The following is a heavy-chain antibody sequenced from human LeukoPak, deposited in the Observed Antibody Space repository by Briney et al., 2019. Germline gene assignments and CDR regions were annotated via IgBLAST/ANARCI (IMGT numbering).Heavy chain of an antibody. CDR3: ARDRGVVLRFLEWFPHPTGYFDY. J-gene: IGHJ4*02. CDR1: GFTFSSYW. V-gene: IGHV3-7*01. Sequence: PGGSLRLSCAASGFTFSSYWMSWVRQAPGKGLEWVANIKQDGSEKYYVDSVKGRFTISRDNAKNSLYLQMNSLRAEDTAVYYCARDRGVVLRFLEWFPHPTGYFDYWGQGTLVTVSS. CDR2: IKQDGSEK. D-gene: IGHD3-3*01.